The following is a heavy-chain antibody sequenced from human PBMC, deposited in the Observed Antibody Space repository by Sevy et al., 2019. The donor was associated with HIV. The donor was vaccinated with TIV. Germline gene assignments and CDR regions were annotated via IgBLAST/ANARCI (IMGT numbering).Heavy chain of an antibody. CDR2: IWSDGAYQ. CDR3: ARGGYYYDNAAYYALDS. V-gene: IGHV3-33*01. Sequence: GGSLRLSCAATGFTFSNYAMHWVRQAPGKGLEWVAIIWSDGAYQYHGDSVKGRFTISGDNSKNTPYLQMNNVRVEDTAVYYCARGGYYYDNAAYYALDSWGQGTLVTVSS. J-gene: IGHJ4*02. CDR1: GFTFSNYA. D-gene: IGHD3-22*01.